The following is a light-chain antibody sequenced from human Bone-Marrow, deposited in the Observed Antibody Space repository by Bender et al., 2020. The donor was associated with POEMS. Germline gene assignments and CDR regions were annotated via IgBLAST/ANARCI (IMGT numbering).Light chain of an antibody. V-gene: IGLV2-11*01. Sequence: QSALTQPASVSGSPGQSITISCTGTSSDVGNYDSVSWYQQHPGKAPKLLIYDVTKWPSGVPDRFSGSKSGNTASLTISGLQAEDEADYYCSSFAGRDIFVVFGGGTKLTVL. CDR1: SSDVGNYDS. CDR2: DVT. CDR3: SSFAGRDIFVV. J-gene: IGLJ3*02.